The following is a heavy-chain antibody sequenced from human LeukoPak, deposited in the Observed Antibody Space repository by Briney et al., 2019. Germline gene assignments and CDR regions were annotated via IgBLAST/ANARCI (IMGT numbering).Heavy chain of an antibody. D-gene: IGHD3-10*01. J-gene: IGHJ6*02. V-gene: IGHV1-3*04. Sequence: SVKVSCKASGYSFTSYAIHWVRQAPGQSREWMGWINTCNGNTKYSQKFQGRVTITMDASARTAYMELSSLTSEDTAVYYCARGSVFTSYGMDVWGQGTTVTVSS. CDR2: INTCNGNT. CDR3: ARGSVFTSYGMDV. CDR1: GYSFTSYA.